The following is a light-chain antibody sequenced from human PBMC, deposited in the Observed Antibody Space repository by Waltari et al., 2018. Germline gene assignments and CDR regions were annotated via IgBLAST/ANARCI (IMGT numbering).Light chain of an antibody. V-gene: IGLV1-36*01. J-gene: IGLJ3*02. CDR3: AAWDDSLNGRV. Sequence: QSVLTHPPTVSEAHRHGVTISFSGSISNIGNNGVNWYQQVPGKAPKLLIYYDDLLPSGVSDRFSGSKSGTSASLAISGLQFEDEAEYFCAAWDDSLNGRVFGGGTKLTVL. CDR2: YDD. CDR1: ISNIGNNG.